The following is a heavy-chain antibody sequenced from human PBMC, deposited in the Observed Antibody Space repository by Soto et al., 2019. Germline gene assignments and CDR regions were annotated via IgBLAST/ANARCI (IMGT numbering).Heavy chain of an antibody. CDR2: IIPIFGTA. D-gene: IGHD2-2*02. CDR1: GGTFSSYA. Sequence: SVKVSCKASGGTFSSYAISWVRQAPGQGLEWMGGIIPIFGTANYAQKFQGRVTITADESTSTAYMELSSLRPEDTAVYYCARVLSLILGYCSSTSCYKSKRFDPWARDPWSPSPQ. CDR3: ARVLSLILGYCSSTSCYKSKRFDP. J-gene: IGHJ5*02. V-gene: IGHV1-69*13.